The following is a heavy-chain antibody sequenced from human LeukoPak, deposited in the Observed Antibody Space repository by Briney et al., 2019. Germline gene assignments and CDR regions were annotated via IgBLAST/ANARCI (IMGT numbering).Heavy chain of an antibody. CDR1: GFTFSSYW. V-gene: IGHV3-74*01. J-gene: IGHJ2*01. D-gene: IGHD4-23*01. CDR2: INSDGSTT. CDR3: ARDTDYSGQYRFFDL. Sequence: GGSLRLSCAASGFTFSSYWMHWVRQAPGKGLVWVSRINSDGSTTSYADSVKGRFTISRDDSKNTVYLQMNSLRVEDTSLYFCARDTDYSGQYRFFDLWGRGTLVSVP.